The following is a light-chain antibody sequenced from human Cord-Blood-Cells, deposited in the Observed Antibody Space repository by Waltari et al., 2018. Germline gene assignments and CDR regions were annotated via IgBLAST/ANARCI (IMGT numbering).Light chain of an antibody. CDR3: SSYTSSSTPVV. Sequence: QSALTHPASVSGSPGQSITISCTGTSSDVGGYNYVSWYQQHPGKAPKLMIYDVSNRTAGVSNRVSRSNDGKRASLTISGLQAEEEAYYYCSSYTSSSTPVVFGGGTKLTVL. CDR2: DVS. V-gene: IGLV2-14*01. CDR1: SSDVGGYNY. J-gene: IGLJ2*01.